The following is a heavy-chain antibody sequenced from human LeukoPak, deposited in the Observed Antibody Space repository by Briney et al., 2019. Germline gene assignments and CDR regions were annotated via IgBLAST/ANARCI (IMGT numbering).Heavy chain of an antibody. CDR1: GYTLTELS. CDR3: ATAPGYYYDSSGYYYVNDY. V-gene: IGHV1-24*01. J-gene: IGHJ4*02. D-gene: IGHD3-22*01. Sequence: AASVKVSCKVSGYTLTELSMHWVRQAPGKGLEWMGGFDPEDGETIYAQKFQGRVTMTEDTSTDTAYMELSSLRSEDAAVYYCATAPGYYYDSSGYYYVNDYWGQGTPVTVSS. CDR2: FDPEDGET.